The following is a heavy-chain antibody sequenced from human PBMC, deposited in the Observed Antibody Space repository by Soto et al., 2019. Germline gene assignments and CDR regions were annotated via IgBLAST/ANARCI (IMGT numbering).Heavy chain of an antibody. Sequence: SETLSLTCTVSGGSVSSGSYYWSWIRQPPGKGLEWIGYIYYSGSTNYNPSLKSRVTISVDTSKNQFSLKLSSVTAADTAVYYCASEPPPGLFNYYYGMDVWGQGTTVTVSS. V-gene: IGHV4-61*01. CDR1: GGSVSSGSYY. D-gene: IGHD3-22*01. CDR2: IYYSGST. CDR3: ASEPPPGLFNYYYGMDV. J-gene: IGHJ6*02.